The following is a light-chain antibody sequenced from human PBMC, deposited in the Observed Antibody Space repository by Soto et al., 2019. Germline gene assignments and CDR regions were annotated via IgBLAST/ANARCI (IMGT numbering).Light chain of an antibody. CDR1: SSDVGGYDY. CDR3: SSFGGSNV. Sequence: SALAQPPSASGSPGQSVTISCTGTSSDVGGYDYVSWYQQHPGKAPKLIIYEVNKRPSGVPDRFSGSKSGNTASLTVSGLQAEDEADYYCSSFGGSNVFGTGTKVTVL. V-gene: IGLV2-8*01. J-gene: IGLJ1*01. CDR2: EVN.